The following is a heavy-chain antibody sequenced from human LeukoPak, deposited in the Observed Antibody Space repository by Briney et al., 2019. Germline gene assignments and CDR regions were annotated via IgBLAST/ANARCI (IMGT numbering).Heavy chain of an antibody. D-gene: IGHD3-3*01. CDR1: GGSISSYY. V-gene: IGHV4-4*09. Sequence: PSETLPLTCTVSGGSISSYYWSWIRQPPGKGLEWIGYIYTSGSTNYNPSLKSRVTISVDTSKNQFSLKLSSVTAADTAVYYCARHQYDFWSGYQKNWFDPWGQGTLVTVSS. CDR3: ARHQYDFWSGYQKNWFDP. CDR2: IYTSGST. J-gene: IGHJ5*02.